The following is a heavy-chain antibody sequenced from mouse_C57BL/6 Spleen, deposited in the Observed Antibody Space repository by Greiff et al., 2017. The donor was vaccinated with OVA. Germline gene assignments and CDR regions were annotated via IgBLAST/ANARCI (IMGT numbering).Heavy chain of an antibody. Sequence: VHVKQSGAELVRPGASVKLSCTASGFNIKDYYMHWVKQRPEQGLEWIGRIDPEDGDTEYAPKFQGKATMTADTSSNTAYLQLSSLTSEDTAVYYCTTGNYERYFDVWGTGTTVTVSS. CDR1: GFNIKDYY. J-gene: IGHJ1*03. V-gene: IGHV14-1*01. D-gene: IGHD2-1*01. CDR3: TTGNYERYFDV. CDR2: IDPEDGDT.